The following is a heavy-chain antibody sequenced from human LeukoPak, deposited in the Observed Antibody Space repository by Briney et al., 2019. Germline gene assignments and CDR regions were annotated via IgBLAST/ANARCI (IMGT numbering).Heavy chain of an antibody. CDR1: GGSISSGSYY. J-gene: IGHJ4*02. CDR3: ARAVGASFDY. CDR2: IYTSGST. D-gene: IGHD1-26*01. V-gene: IGHV4-61*02. Sequence: SQTLSLTCTVSGGSISSGSYYWSWIRQPAGKGLEWIGRIYTSGSTNYNPSLKSRVTISVDTSKNQFSLKLGSVTAADTAVYYCARAVGASFDYWGQGTLVTVSS.